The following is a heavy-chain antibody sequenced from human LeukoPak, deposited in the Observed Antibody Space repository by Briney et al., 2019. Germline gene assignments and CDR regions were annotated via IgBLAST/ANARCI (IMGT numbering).Heavy chain of an antibody. D-gene: IGHD3-10*01. J-gene: IGHJ4*02. CDR1: GYTFSTYY. CDR3: ARRMGVISAGYGY. Sequence: ASVKVSCKASGYTFSTYYIHWVRQAHGQGLEWMGTINPSGGSTNYAQKFQGRVTMTRDMSTSSVYMELSSLRSQDTAVYYCARRMGVISAGYGYWGQGTLVTASS. V-gene: IGHV1-46*01. CDR2: INPSGGST.